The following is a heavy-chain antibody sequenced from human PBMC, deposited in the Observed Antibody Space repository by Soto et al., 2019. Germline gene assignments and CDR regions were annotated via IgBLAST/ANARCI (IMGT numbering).Heavy chain of an antibody. CDR2: INPNSGGT. J-gene: IGHJ4*02. CDR3: ARAATTVTYFDY. D-gene: IGHD4-17*01. Sequence: QVQLVQSGAEVKTPGASVKVSCKASGYTFTDYYLHWVRQAPGQGLEWMGWINPNSGGTNYAQKFQGWVTMTRDTSINTAYMELSSLISDDTAVYLCARAATTVTYFDYWGQGTLVTVSS. V-gene: IGHV1-2*04. CDR1: GYTFTDYY.